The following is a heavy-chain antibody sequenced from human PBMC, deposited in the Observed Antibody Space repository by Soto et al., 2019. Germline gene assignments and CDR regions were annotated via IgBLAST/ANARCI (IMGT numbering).Heavy chain of an antibody. J-gene: IGHJ4*02. D-gene: IGHD6-19*01. CDR1: GFTFSSYS. V-gene: IGHV3-48*02. CDR3: AREENSSGWSGG. Sequence: EVQLVESGGGLVQPGGSLRLSCAASGFTFSSYSMNWVRQAPGKGLEWVSYISSSSSTIYYADSVKGRFTISRDNAKNSLYLQINSLRDEDTAVYYCAREENSSGWSGGWGQGTLVTVSS. CDR2: ISSSSSTI.